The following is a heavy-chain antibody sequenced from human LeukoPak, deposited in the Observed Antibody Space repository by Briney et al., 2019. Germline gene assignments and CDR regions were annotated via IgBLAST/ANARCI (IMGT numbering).Heavy chain of an antibody. Sequence: GESLKISCKGSGYSFTSYWISWVRQMPGEGLEWMGRIDPSDSYTNYSPSFQGHVTISADKSISTAYLQWSSLKASDTAMYYCARQDCSSTSCYYYFDYWGQGTLVTVSS. J-gene: IGHJ4*02. CDR3: ARQDCSSTSCYYYFDY. D-gene: IGHD2-2*01. V-gene: IGHV5-10-1*01. CDR2: IDPSDSYT. CDR1: GYSFTSYW.